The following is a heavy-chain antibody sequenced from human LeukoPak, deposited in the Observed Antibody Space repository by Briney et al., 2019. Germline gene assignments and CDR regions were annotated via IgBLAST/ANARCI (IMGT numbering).Heavy chain of an antibody. D-gene: IGHD3-22*01. CDR2: ISSSSSYI. Sequence: GGSLRLSCATSGFTFSSYWMSWVRQAPGKGPEWVSSISSSSSYIYYADSVKGRFTISRDNAKNSLYLQMNSLRAEDTAVYYCARDYYYDSSGYIPAGDAIAFWGQGTMVTVSS. CDR1: GFTFSSYW. V-gene: IGHV3-21*01. CDR3: ARDYYYDSSGYIPAGDAIAF. J-gene: IGHJ3*01.